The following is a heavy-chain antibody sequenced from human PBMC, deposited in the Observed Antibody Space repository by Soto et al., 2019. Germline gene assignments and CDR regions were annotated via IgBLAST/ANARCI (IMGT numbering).Heavy chain of an antibody. CDR2: IWYAGSKR. V-gene: IGHV3-33*01. J-gene: IGHJ2*01. CDR1: GFTFSSYG. Sequence: QVQLVESGGGVVQPGRSLRLSCAASGFTFSSYGMHWVRQAPGKGLEWVAVIWYAGSKRYYADSVKGRFTISRDNSKNTLYVQMNSLRAEDTAVYYCARLRSWYVGLWGRGTLVTVSS. CDR3: ARLRSWYVGL.